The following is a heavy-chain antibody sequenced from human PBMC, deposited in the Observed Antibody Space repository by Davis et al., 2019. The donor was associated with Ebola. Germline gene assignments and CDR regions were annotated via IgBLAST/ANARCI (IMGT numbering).Heavy chain of an antibody. CDR2: IIPIFGTA. CDR3: ARDRECGYSGYVGY. J-gene: IGHJ4*02. CDR1: GGTFSSYA. V-gene: IGHV1-69*06. D-gene: IGHD5-12*01. Sequence: SVKVSCKASGGTFSSYAISWVRQAPGQGLEWMGGIIPIFGTANYAQKFQGRVTITADTSTSTAYMELRSLRSDDTAVYYCARDRECGYSGYVGYWGQGTLVTVSS.